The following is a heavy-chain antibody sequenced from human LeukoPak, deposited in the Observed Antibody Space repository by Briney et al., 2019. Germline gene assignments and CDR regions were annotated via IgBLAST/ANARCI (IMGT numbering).Heavy chain of an antibody. V-gene: IGHV4-59*01. CDR1: PGSITGFY. J-gene: IGHJ6*02. Sequence: SETLSLTCNVSPGSITGFYFTWIRQPPEEGLEWIGYIFYSGTTKYSPSLKSRLTMSLGTSKNQVSLRLTSVTAADTAVYYCARDSGGPYYYYYGMDVWGRGTTVTVSS. CDR2: IFYSGTT. D-gene: IGHD1-1*01. CDR3: ARDSGGPYYYYYGMDV.